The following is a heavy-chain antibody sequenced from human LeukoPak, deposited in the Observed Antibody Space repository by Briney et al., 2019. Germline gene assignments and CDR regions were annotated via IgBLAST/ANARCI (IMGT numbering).Heavy chain of an antibody. CDR2: INPNSGGT. V-gene: IGHV1-2*02. D-gene: IGHD2-2*01. CDR1: GYTFTGYY. Sequence: ASVKVSCKASGYTFTGYYMHWVRQAPGQGLEWMGWINPNSGGTNYAQKFQGRVTMTRDTSISTAYMELSRLRSDDTAVYYCVRGVVVVPAAIIYYYGMDVWGQGTTVTVSS. CDR3: VRGVVVVPAAIIYYYGMDV. J-gene: IGHJ6*02.